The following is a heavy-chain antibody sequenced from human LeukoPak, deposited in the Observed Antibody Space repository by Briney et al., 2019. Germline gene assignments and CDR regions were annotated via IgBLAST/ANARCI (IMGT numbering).Heavy chain of an antibody. CDR3: ARLDYGDNSGY. CDR1: GYTFTGYF. V-gene: IGHV1-2*02. D-gene: IGHD4-23*01. J-gene: IGHJ4*02. Sequence: ASVKVSCKASGYTFTGYFIHWVRQAPGQGLEWMGWINPNSGATNYAQKFQGRVTMTRNTSISTANMELSRLKSDDTAIYYCARLDYGDNSGYWGQGTLVTVSP. CDR2: INPNSGAT.